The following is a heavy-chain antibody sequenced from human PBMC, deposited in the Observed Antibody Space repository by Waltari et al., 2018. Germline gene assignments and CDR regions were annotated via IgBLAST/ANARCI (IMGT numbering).Heavy chain of an antibody. Sequence: EVQLVQSGAEVKKPGESLKISCKGSGYSFTNDWIAWVRQLPGKGLEWMGISDPGDSDTRDSPSFQGKVTIAADKSISATYLQWSSLKASDTAMYYCARLIAVSGTRWFDPWGQGTLVTVSS. J-gene: IGHJ5*02. V-gene: IGHV5-51*01. D-gene: IGHD6-19*01. CDR2: SDPGDSDT. CDR3: ARLIAVSGTRWFDP. CDR1: GYSFTNDW.